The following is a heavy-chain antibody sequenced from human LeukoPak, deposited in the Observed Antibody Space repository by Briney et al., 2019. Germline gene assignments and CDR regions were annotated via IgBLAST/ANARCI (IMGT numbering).Heavy chain of an antibody. D-gene: IGHD3-10*01. CDR2: MNPNSGNT. CDR3: ARGFKELLRFGELLYVWFDP. CDR1: GYTFTSYD. J-gene: IGHJ5*02. Sequence: ASVKVSCKASGYTFTSYDINWVRQATGQGLEWMGWMNPNSGNTGYAQKFQGRVTMTRNTSISTAYMELSSLRSEDTAVYYCARGFKELLRFGELLYVWFDPWGQGTLVTVS. V-gene: IGHV1-8*01.